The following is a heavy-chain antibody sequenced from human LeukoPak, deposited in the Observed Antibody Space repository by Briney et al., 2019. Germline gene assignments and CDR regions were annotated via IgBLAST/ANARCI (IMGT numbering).Heavy chain of an antibody. V-gene: IGHV1-46*01. J-gene: IGHJ6*03. CDR1: GYTFTSNY. CDR3: ARGPIIDIVIVPAADDYYYMDV. CDR2: ISPSGGST. Sequence: ASVKVSCKAFGYTFTSNYMHWVRQAPGQGPGWMGVISPSGGSTTYAQKFQGRVTLTRDMSTSTDYLELSSLRSEDTAVYYCARGPIIDIVIVPAADDYYYMDVWGKGTTVTVSS. D-gene: IGHD2-2*01.